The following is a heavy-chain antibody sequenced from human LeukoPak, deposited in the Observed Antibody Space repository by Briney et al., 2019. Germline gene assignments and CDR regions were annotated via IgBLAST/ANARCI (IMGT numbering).Heavy chain of an antibody. CDR2: INPDSGGT. J-gene: IGHJ4*02. CDR1: EYSFIDYY. V-gene: IGHV1-2*02. D-gene: IGHD3-9*01. Sequence: GASVKVSCKALEYSFIDYYIHWVRQAPGQGLEWMGWINPDSGGTKYAQKFQGRVTMTRDTSISTAYMELSRLRSDDTAVYYCARVPLRYFDWVLGYWGQGTLVTVSS. CDR3: ARVPLRYFDWVLGY.